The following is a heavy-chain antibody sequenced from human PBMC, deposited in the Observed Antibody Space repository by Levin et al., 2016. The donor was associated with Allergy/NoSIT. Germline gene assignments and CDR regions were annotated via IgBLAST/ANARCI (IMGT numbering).Heavy chain of an antibody. V-gene: IGHV3-53*01. CDR2: IYSGGST. CDR3: ARDPSSVVVPAAIPGIGDY. Sequence: WIRQPPGKGLEWVSVIYSGGSTYHADSVKGRFTISRDNSKNTLYLQMNSLRAEDTAVYYCARDPSSVVVPAAIPGIGDYWGQGTLVTVSS. J-gene: IGHJ4*02. D-gene: IGHD2-2*02.